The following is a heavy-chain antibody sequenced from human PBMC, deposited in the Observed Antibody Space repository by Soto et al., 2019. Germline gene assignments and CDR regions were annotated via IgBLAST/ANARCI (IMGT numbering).Heavy chain of an antibody. V-gene: IGHV3-23*01. CDR3: TKGAWLDY. Sequence: EVQVLESGGDLVETGGSLRLSCAASGFSFNTFDMSWVRQAPGKGLEWVSVILGRDETTYYADSVKGRFTISRDTVKNTLHLQMNSLRGEDTALYFCTKGAWLDYWGQVTLVNVSS. CDR1: GFSFNTFD. CDR2: ILGRDETT. J-gene: IGHJ4*02. D-gene: IGHD5-12*01.